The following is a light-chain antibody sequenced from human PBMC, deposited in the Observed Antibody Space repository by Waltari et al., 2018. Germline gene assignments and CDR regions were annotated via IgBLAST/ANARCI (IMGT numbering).Light chain of an antibody. V-gene: IGKV3-15*01. Sequence: IVLTQSPATLSVSPGERATLSCRASQSVSSNLAWYQQKPGQAPRLLIYGASTRATGIPARFSGSGSGTEFTLNISSLQSEDFAVYYCQQYNNWPPLTFGGGTKVEIK. CDR3: QQYNNWPPLT. CDR1: QSVSSN. J-gene: IGKJ4*01. CDR2: GAS.